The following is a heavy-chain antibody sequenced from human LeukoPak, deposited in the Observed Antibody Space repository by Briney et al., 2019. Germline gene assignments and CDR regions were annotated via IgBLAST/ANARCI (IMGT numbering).Heavy chain of an antibody. D-gene: IGHD3-22*01. CDR3: ARDHYDSSGYYHDY. J-gene: IGHJ4*02. CDR1: EFTFSNCA. CDR2: IYRGGSA. V-gene: IGHV3-53*01. Sequence: GGSLRLSCAASEFTFSNCAMSWVRQAPGKGLEWVSAIYRGGSAHYTDSVKDRFTLSRDNSKNTLYLQMNSLRAEDTAVYYCARDHYDSSGYYHDYWGQGTLVTVSS.